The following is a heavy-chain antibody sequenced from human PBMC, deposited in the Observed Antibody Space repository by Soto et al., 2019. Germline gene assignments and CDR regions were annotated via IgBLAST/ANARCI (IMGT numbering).Heavy chain of an antibody. Sequence: PGESLKISCKGSGYSFTSYWIGWVRQIPGKGLEWMGIIYPGDSDTRYSPSFQGQVTISADKSISTAYLQWSSLKASDTAMYYCARMNMVRGGIPINYYYYYYMDVWGKRTTVTVSS. CDR3: ARMNMVRGGIPINYYYYYYMDV. CDR1: GYSFTSYW. J-gene: IGHJ6*03. V-gene: IGHV5-51*01. D-gene: IGHD3-10*01. CDR2: IYPGDSDT.